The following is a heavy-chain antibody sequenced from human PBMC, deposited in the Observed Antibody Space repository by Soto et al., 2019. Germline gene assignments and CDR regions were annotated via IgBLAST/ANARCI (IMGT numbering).Heavy chain of an antibody. CDR2: ISGSGGST. V-gene: IGHV3-23*01. CDR1: GFTFSSYA. Sequence: GGSLRLSCAASGFTFSSYAMSWVRQAPGKGLEWVSAISGSGGSTYYADSVKGRFTIARDNSKNTLYLQMNSLRAEDTAVYYCAKPDVVVPAATLDYWGQGTLVTVSS. CDR3: AKPDVVVPAATLDY. J-gene: IGHJ4*02. D-gene: IGHD2-2*01.